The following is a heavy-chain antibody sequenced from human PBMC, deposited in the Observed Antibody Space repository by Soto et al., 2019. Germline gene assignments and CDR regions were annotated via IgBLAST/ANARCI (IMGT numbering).Heavy chain of an antibody. J-gene: IGHJ4*02. Sequence: GASVKVSCKASGGTFSSYAISWVRQAPGQGLEWMGGIIPIFGTANYAQKFQGRVTITADESTSTAYMELSSLRSEDTAVYYCARGRGYSGYVIFDYWGQGNLVTVSS. CDR3: ARGRGYSGYVIFDY. D-gene: IGHD5-12*01. CDR2: IIPIFGTA. V-gene: IGHV1-69*13. CDR1: GGTFSSYA.